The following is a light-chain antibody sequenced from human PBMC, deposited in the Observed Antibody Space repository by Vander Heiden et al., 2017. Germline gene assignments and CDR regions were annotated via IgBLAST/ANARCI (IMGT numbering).Light chain of an antibody. CDR2: GAS. Sequence: EIVITQSPATLSVSPGERATLSCRASQSVTSNLAWYQQKPGQAPRLLIYGASTRATGIPARFSGSGSGTEFTLTISSLQSEDVAVYYCQQYNNWPLYTFGQGTKLEIK. J-gene: IGKJ2*01. CDR3: QQYNNWPLYT. CDR1: QSVTSN. V-gene: IGKV3-15*01.